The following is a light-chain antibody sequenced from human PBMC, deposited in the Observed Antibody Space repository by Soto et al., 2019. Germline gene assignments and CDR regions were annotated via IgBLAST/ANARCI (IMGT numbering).Light chain of an antibody. CDR1: QGISSY. Sequence: IQLTQSPSSLSASVGDRVTITCRASQGISSYLAWYQQKPGKAPKLLIYAASTLQSGVPSRFSGSGSATDFTLTISSLQPEDFATYYCQQLNSYPHTFGGGTKVEIK. CDR3: QQLNSYPHT. CDR2: AAS. V-gene: IGKV1-9*01. J-gene: IGKJ4*01.